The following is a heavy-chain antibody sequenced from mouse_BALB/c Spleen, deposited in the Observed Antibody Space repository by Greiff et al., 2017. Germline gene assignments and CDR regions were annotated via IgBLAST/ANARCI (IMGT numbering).Heavy chain of an antibody. D-gene: IGHD2-3*01. CDR1: GYTFSSYW. CDR2: ILPGSGST. J-gene: IGHJ4*01. Sequence: VQLQQSGAELMKPGASVKISCKATGYTFSSYWIEWVKQRPGHGLEWIGEILPGSGSTNYNEKFKGKATFTADTSSNTAYMQLSSLTSEDSAVYYCARDGYYGFYAMDYWGQGTSVTVSS. V-gene: IGHV1-9*01. CDR3: ARDGYYGFYAMDY.